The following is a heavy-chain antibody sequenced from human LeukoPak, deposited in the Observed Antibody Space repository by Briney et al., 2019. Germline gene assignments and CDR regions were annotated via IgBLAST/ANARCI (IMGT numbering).Heavy chain of an antibody. Sequence: GGSLSLSCAASGFTFSNYWMHWVRQAPGRGPVWVSRISGDGTITSYAGSVKGRFTISRDNAKNTLYLQMNSLRAEDTAVYYCARDYYDSRRYYSAGFDYWGPGTLVTVSS. V-gene: IGHV3-74*01. CDR3: ARDYYDSRRYYSAGFDY. CDR1: GFTFSNYW. CDR2: ISGDGTIT. J-gene: IGHJ4*02. D-gene: IGHD3-22*01.